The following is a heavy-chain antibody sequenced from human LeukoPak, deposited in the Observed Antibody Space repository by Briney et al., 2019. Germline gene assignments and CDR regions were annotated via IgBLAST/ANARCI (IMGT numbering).Heavy chain of an antibody. V-gene: IGHV1-2*02. Sequence: GASVKVSCKASGYTFTNYGLSWVRQAPGQGLEWMGLINPYSGGTNYAQRFQDRVSMTRDTSISTAYMELSRVTSDDTAVYYCARSGGTSGPELDYWGQGTQVTVSS. CDR1: GYTFTNYG. CDR2: INPYSGGT. D-gene: IGHD3-3*01. CDR3: ARSGGTSGPELDY. J-gene: IGHJ4*02.